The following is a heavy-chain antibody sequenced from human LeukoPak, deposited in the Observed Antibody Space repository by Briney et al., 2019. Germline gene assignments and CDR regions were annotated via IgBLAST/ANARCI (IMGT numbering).Heavy chain of an antibody. CDR1: GFTFSSYS. CDR3: ARVRDCGESRTYYYGMDV. Sequence: GGSLRLSCAASGFTFSSYSMNWVRQAPGKGLEWVSSISSSSSYIYYADSVKGRFTISRDNAKNSLYLQMNSLRAEDTAVYYCARVRDCGESRTYYYGMDVWGQGITVTVSS. D-gene: IGHD4-17*01. V-gene: IGHV3-21*01. J-gene: IGHJ6*02. CDR2: ISSSSSYI.